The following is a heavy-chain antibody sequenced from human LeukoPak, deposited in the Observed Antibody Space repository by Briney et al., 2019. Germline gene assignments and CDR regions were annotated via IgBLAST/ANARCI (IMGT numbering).Heavy chain of an antibody. Sequence: PGGSLRLSCAACGFTFSSYGMHWVRQAPGKGLEWVAFIRYDGSNKYYADSVKGRFTISRDNSKNTLYLQMNSLRAEDTAVYYCAKSRHMVRGVTPFDYWGQGTLVTVSS. CDR1: GFTFSSYG. D-gene: IGHD3-10*01. CDR2: IRYDGSNK. J-gene: IGHJ4*02. V-gene: IGHV3-30*02. CDR3: AKSRHMVRGVTPFDY.